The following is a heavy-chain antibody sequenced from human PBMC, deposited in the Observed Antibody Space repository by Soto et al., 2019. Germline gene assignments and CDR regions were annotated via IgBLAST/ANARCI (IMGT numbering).Heavy chain of an antibody. Sequence: QVQLVESGGGGVQPGRSLRLSCAGSGFTFSIYALSWVRQAPGKGLEWVASISYDGTKEDYADSVKGRFTISRDNSKNTVALQMNSLRGEDTAVYYCARSWMGYSYGSDFFHSWGKGTLVTVSS. CDR3: ARSWMGYSYGSDFFHS. CDR2: ISYDGTKE. CDR1: GFTFSIYA. V-gene: IGHV3-30*03. D-gene: IGHD5-18*01. J-gene: IGHJ4*02.